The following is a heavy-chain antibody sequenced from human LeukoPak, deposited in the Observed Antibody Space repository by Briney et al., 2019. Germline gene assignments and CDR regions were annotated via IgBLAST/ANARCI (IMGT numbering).Heavy chain of an antibody. Sequence: SETLSLTCTVSGGSISSYYWSWIRQPPGKGLEWIGYIYYSGGTNYNPSLKSRVTISVDTSKNQFSLKLSSVTAADTAVYYCARHLGTNYFDYWGQGTLVTVSS. CDR3: ARHLGTNYFDY. CDR2: IYYSGGT. D-gene: IGHD1-14*01. V-gene: IGHV4-59*08. CDR1: GGSISSYY. J-gene: IGHJ4*02.